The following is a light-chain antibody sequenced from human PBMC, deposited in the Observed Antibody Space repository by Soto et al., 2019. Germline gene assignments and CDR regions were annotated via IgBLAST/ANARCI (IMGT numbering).Light chain of an antibody. CDR3: CSYAGSSTLV. V-gene: IGLV2-23*01. CDR1: SSDVGSYNL. Sequence: QSALTQPASVSGSPGQSITISCTGTSSDVGSYNLVSWYQQHPGKAPKLIIYEGSKRPSGVSNRFSGSKSANTAPLTISGLQAEDEADYYCCSYAGSSTLVFGAGTKLTVL. J-gene: IGLJ2*01. CDR2: EGS.